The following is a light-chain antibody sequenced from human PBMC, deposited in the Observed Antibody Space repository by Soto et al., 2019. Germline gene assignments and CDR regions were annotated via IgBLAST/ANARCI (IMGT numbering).Light chain of an antibody. V-gene: IGKV3-20*01. CDR2: GAS. CDR1: QSVSSSY. J-gene: IGKJ1*01. CDR3: QQYGSSPPTT. Sequence: EIVLTQSPGTLSLSPGERATLSCRASQSVSSSYLAWYQQKPGQAPRLLIYGASSRATGIPDRFSGSGSGTDFTLTISRLEPEDLEVYYCQQYGSSPPTTCGQGTKVEIK.